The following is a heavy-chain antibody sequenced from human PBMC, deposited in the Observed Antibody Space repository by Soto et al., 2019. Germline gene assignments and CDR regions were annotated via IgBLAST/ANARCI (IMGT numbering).Heavy chain of an antibody. CDR1: GYTLTSYY. Sequence: ASVKVSCKASGYTLTSYYMHWVRQAPGQGLEWVGFINPGGGTTSYAQKFQGRVAMTRETSTSTVYMGLSRLRSDDTAVYYCARARHIVVVSANGYFDYWGQGTLVTVSS. J-gene: IGHJ4*02. V-gene: IGHV1-46*01. CDR2: INPGGGTT. D-gene: IGHD2-21*02. CDR3: ARARHIVVVSANGYFDY.